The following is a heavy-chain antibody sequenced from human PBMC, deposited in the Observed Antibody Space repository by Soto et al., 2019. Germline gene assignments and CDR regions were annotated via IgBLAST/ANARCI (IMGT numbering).Heavy chain of an antibody. J-gene: IGHJ6*02. CDR1: GGSVSSGSYY. Sequence: PSETLSLTCTVSGGSVSSGSYYWSWIRQHPGKGLEWIGYIYYSGSTYYNPSLKSRVTISVDTSKNQFSLKLSSVTAADTAVYYCARTSIAAPPVPLAVWGQGTTVTVSS. D-gene: IGHD6-6*01. CDR3: ARTSIAAPPVPLAV. CDR2: IYYSGST. V-gene: IGHV4-31*03.